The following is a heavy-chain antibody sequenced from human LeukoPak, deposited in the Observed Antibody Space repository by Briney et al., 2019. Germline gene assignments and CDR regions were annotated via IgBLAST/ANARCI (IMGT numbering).Heavy chain of an antibody. J-gene: IGHJ4*02. Sequence: GGSLRLSCAASGFTFSSSAMSWVRQVPGKGLEWVSGISASGGSTYYADSVRGRFTISRDNSKNTLYVQMNSLRDEDTAVYYCAKDQRRESPHYLDSWGQGTLVTVSS. V-gene: IGHV3-23*01. CDR2: ISASGGST. CDR3: AKDQRRESPHYLDS. CDR1: GFTFSSSA.